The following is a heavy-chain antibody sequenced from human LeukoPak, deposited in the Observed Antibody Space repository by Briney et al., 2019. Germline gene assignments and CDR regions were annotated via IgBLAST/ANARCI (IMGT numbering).Heavy chain of an antibody. J-gene: IGHJ4*02. CDR2: ISGSGGST. V-gene: IGHV3-23*01. D-gene: IGHD2-21*02. CDR1: GFTFSSYA. Sequence: GGSLRLSCAASGFTFSSYAMSWVRQAPGKGLEWVSAISGSGGSTYYADSVKGRFTISRDNSKNTLYLQMNSLRAEDTAVYYCAKALGIGVVPALWNWGQETLVTVSS. CDR3: AKALGIGVVPALWN.